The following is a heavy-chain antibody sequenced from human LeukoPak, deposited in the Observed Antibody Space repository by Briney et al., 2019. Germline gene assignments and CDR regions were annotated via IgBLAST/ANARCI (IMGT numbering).Heavy chain of an antibody. D-gene: IGHD4-17*01. CDR2: ISSSGSTI. CDR1: GFTSMDYY. V-gene: IGHV3-11*01. Sequence: GGSLRLSCAASGFTSMDYYMSWIPQAPGKGLEGFSYISSSGSTIYYADSVKGRFTIPRDNAKNSLYLQMNSLRAEDTAVYYCARDDDLGEPMDVWGQGTTVTVSS. J-gene: IGHJ6*02. CDR3: ARDDDLGEPMDV.